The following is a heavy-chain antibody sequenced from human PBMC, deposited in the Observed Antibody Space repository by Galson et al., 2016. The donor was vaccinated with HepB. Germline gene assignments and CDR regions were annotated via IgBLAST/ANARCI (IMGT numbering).Heavy chain of an antibody. CDR2: ISSSSDYI. CDR1: GFTFSDYY. CDR3: ARGRVIAALLDFDF. V-gene: IGHV3-11*06. J-gene: IGHJ4*02. D-gene: IGHD2-21*01. Sequence: SLRLSCAASGFTFSDYYMSWIRQAPGKGLEWVSHISSSSDYINYADSVRGRFTVSRDNAKNSLYLQLNSLRAEDTAVYYCARGRVIAALLDFDFWGQGILVTVSS.